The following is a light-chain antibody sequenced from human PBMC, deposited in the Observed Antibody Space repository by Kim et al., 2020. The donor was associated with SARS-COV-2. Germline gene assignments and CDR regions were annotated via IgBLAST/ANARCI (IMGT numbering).Light chain of an antibody. V-gene: IGLV3-21*04. CDR1: NIGSKS. J-gene: IGLJ2*01. CDR2: YDS. Sequence: SYELTQPPPVSVAPGKTARITCGGNNIGSKSVHWYQQKPGQAPVLVIYYDSDRPSGIPERFSGSNSGNTATLTISRVEAGDEADYYCQVWDSSSHHVVFG. CDR3: QVWDSSSHHVV.